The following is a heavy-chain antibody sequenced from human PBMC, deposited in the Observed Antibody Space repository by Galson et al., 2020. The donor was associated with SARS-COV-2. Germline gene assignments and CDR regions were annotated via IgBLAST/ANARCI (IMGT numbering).Heavy chain of an antibody. J-gene: IGHJ4*02. CDR3: ARDRGFDY. CDR2: ISSSSTI. V-gene: IGHV3-48*02. Sequence: GESLKISCAASGFTFSSYSMNWVRQAPGKGLEWVSYISSSSTIYYADSVKGRFTISRDNAKNSLYLQMNSLRDEDTAVYYCARDRGFDYWGQGTLVTVSS. CDR1: GFTFSSYS.